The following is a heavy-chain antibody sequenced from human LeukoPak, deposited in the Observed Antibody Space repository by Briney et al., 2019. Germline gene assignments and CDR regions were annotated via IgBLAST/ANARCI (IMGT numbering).Heavy chain of an antibody. CDR2: INTDGSST. CDR3: ARDKAVIPTSNIDY. J-gene: IGHJ4*02. V-gene: IGHV3-74*01. Sequence: GGSLRLSCAASGFTFSTYWMHWVRQAPGKGLVWVSRINTDGSSTAYAYSVKGRFTISRDNAKNTLYLQLNSLRAEDTAVYYCARDKAVIPTSNIDYWGQGTLVTVSS. D-gene: IGHD2-21*01. CDR1: GFTFSTYW.